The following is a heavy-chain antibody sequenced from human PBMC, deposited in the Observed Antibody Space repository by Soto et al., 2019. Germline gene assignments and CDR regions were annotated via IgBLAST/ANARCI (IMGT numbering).Heavy chain of an antibody. V-gene: IGHV3-13*01. J-gene: IGHJ4*02. D-gene: IGHD3-16*01. CDR1: GYTFSSYD. Sequence: GGSLRLSCAASGYTFSSYDIYWVRQATGKGLEWVSAIGKAGDTYYAGSVKGRFIISRENAKNSAYLQMNSLRAEDTAVYYCARGMGEWSALVYWGQGALVTVSS. CDR3: ARGMGEWSALVY. CDR2: IGKAGDT.